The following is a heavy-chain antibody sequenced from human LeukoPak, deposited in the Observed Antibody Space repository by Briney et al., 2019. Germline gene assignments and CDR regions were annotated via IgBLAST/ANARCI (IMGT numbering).Heavy chain of an antibody. J-gene: IGHJ4*01. V-gene: IGHV3-7*01. CDR3: ARDPNYGIY. D-gene: IGHD4-17*01. CDR1: GFPFSSYW. Sequence: GGSLRLSCTASGFPFSSYWMSWVRQAPGKGLEWVANINQDGSEKYYVNSVKGRFTISRDNAKNSLYLQMNNLRAEDTAVYYCARDPNYGIYWGHGTLVTVSS. CDR2: INQDGSEK.